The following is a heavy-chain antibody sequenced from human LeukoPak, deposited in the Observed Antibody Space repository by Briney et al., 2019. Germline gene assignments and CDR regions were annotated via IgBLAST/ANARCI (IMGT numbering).Heavy chain of an antibody. CDR2: INPRGDGT. V-gene: IGHV1-46*01. Sequence: ASVKVSCKASGYTFTNYYMHWVRQTPGQGLEWVGIINPRGDGTNYAQKFQGRVTMTRDTSTSTVYMELRSLRSEDTAVYFCAKELRTGVGATDYWGQGTLVTVSS. D-gene: IGHD1-26*01. J-gene: IGHJ4*02. CDR1: GYTFTNYY. CDR3: AKELRTGVGATDY.